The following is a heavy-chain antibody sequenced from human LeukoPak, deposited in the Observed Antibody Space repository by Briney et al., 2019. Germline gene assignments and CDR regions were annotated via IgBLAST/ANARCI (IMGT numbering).Heavy chain of an antibody. CDR2: ISAYNGNT. Sequence: ASVKVSCKASGYTFTSYGISWVRQAPGQGLEWMGWISAYNGNTNYAQKLQGRVTITTDTSTSTAYMELRSLRSDDTAVYYCARGDTNYGSSISYYDFWSGYYTGDNYYYGMDVWGQGTTVTVSS. J-gene: IGHJ6*02. V-gene: IGHV1-18*01. D-gene: IGHD3-3*01. CDR3: ARGDTNYGSSISYYDFWSGYYTGDNYYYGMDV. CDR1: GYTFTSYG.